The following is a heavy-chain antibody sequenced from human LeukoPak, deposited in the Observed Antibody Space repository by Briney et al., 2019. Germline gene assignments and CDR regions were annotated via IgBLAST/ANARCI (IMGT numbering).Heavy chain of an antibody. D-gene: IGHD3-22*01. CDR3: ARDRAPYDSSGYYYEFDY. Sequence: GGSLRLSCAASGFTFSSYSMNWVRQAPGKGLEWVSSISSSSSYIYYADSVKGRFTISRDNAKNSLYLQMNSLRAEDTAVYYCARDRAPYDSSGYYYEFDYWGQGTLVTVSS. CDR2: ISSSSSYI. J-gene: IGHJ4*02. CDR1: GFTFSSYS. V-gene: IGHV3-21*01.